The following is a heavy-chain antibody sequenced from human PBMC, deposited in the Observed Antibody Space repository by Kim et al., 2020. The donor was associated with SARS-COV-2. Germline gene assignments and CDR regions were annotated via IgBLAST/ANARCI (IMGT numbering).Heavy chain of an antibody. CDR3: ARKQGFECPFDP. CDR1: GFTFSSYW. CDR2: ISTDGRST. V-gene: IGHV3-74*01. J-gene: IGHJ5*02. D-gene: IGHD3-3*01. Sequence: GGSLRLSCTVSGFTFSSYWMHWVRQAPGKGPEWVSRISTDGRSTSYADSVKGRFTISRDNAKNTMYLQMNSLRGEDTAVYYCARKQGFECPFDPWGQGTL.